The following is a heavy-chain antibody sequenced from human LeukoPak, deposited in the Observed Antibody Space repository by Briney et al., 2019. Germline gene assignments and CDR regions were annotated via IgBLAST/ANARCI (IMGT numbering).Heavy chain of an antibody. CDR2: IYHSVNT. Sequence: SQTLSLTCAVTGASVSSGGSSWAWIRQPPGKGLEGIGYIYHSVNTFYNPSLQIRVTISVDRAKNQVSLRLTSLKAADTAVYYCARDSYGLGSNYFDPWGQGTQVTVSS. D-gene: IGHD3-10*01. CDR1: GASVSSGGSS. V-gene: IGHV4-30-2*01. CDR3: ARDSYGLGSNYFDP. J-gene: IGHJ5*02.